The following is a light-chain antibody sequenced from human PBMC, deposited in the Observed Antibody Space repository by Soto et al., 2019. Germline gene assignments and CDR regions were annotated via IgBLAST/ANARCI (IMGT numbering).Light chain of an antibody. V-gene: IGLV2-14*01. CDR1: SSDVGGYNY. Sequence: QSALTQPPSVSGSPGQSVTISCTGTSSDVGGYNYVSWYQQHPGKAPKLMIYDVSNRPSGVSYRFSGSKSGNTASLTISGLQAEDEADYYCCSYTGSSTWVFGTGTKLTVL. J-gene: IGLJ1*01. CDR2: DVS. CDR3: CSYTGSSTWV.